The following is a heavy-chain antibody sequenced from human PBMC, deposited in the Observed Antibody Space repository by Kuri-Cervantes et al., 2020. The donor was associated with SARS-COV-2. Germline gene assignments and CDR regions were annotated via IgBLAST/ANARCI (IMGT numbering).Heavy chain of an antibody. CDR3: TTVKLLWFGESNSPFDY. D-gene: IGHD3-10*01. CDR2: IKSKTDSGTT. V-gene: IGHV3-15*01. J-gene: IGHJ4*02. Sequence: GESLKISCAASGFTFSNAWMSWVRQAPGKGLEWVGRIKSKTDSGTTEYAAPVKGRFTISRDDSKNTLYLQMNSLITEDTAVYYCTTVKLLWFGESNSPFDYWGQGTLVTVSS. CDR1: GFTFSNAW.